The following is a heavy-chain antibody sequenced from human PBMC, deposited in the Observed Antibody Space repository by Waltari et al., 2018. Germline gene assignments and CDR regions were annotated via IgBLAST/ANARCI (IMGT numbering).Heavy chain of an antibody. CDR2: IIPIFGTA. CDR3: ASGGGPYCSGGSCYFDY. J-gene: IGHJ4*02. CDR1: GGTFSSYA. V-gene: IGHV1-69*13. Sequence: QVQLVQSGAEVKKPGSSVKVSCKASGGTFSSYAISWVRQAPGQGLEWMGGIIPIFGTANYAQKFQGKVTITADESTSTAYIELSSLRSEDTAVYYCASGGGPYCSGGSCYFDYWGQGTLVTVSS. D-gene: IGHD2-15*01.